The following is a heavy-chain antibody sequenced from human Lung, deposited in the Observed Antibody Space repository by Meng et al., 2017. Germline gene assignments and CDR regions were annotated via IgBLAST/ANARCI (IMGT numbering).Heavy chain of an antibody. CDR1: GFTFRSYW. Sequence: VARVESGGGLVQPGGSLRLSCAAYGFTFRSYWMHWVRQAPGKGLVWVSRIRGDGGSIVYADSVKGRFTISRDNAKNTLFLQMNSLRAEDTAVYYCARESGYFEYWGQGILVTVSS. V-gene: IGHV3-74*03. J-gene: IGHJ4*02. CDR2: IRGDGGSI. CDR3: ARESGYFEY.